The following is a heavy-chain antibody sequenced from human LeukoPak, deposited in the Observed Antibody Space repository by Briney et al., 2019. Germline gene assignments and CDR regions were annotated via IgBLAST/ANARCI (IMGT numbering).Heavy chain of an antibody. J-gene: IGHJ6*03. Sequence: PSETLSLTCTVSGYSISSGYYWGWIRQPPGKGLEWIGSIYHSGSTYYNPSLKSRVTISVDTSKNQFSLKLSSVTAADTAVYYCARLRYFDWLFGRFKDYYYMDVWGKGTTVTVSS. D-gene: IGHD3-9*01. CDR1: GYSISSGYY. CDR2: IYHSGST. V-gene: IGHV4-38-2*02. CDR3: ARLRYFDWLFGRFKDYYYMDV.